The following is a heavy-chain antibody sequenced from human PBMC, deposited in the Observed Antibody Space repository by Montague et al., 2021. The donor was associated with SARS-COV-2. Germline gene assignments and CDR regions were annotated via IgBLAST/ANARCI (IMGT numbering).Heavy chain of an antibody. Sequence: SETLSLTCTVSGGSLSSSSYYWGWIRQPQGKGREWVGSFFCSGSTYSHPTLKSRVPISVDTSKNQFSLKLSSAAAADTAVYDCARPQQQLAFDYWGQGTLVTVSS. J-gene: IGHJ4*02. V-gene: IGHV4-39*01. CDR1: GGSLSSSSYY. D-gene: IGHD6-13*01. CDR2: FFCSGST. CDR3: ARPQQQLAFDY.